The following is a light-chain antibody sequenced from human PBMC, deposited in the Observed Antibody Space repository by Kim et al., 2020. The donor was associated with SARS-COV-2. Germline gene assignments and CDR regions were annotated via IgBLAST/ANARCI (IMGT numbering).Light chain of an antibody. V-gene: IGLV3-19*01. CDR3: NSRHSSRNLVV. Sequence: AMGHTVRITCPGDSLRRYYASWYQQKPGQAPVLVIYGKNNRPSGIPDRFSGSSSGNTASLTITGAQAEDEADYYCNSRHSSRNLVVFGGGAQLTVL. J-gene: IGLJ2*01. CDR1: SLRRYY. CDR2: GKN.